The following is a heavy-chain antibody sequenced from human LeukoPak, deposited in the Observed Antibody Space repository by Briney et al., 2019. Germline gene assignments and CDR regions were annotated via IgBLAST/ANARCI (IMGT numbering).Heavy chain of an antibody. CDR1: GYTFTGYY. V-gene: IGHV1-2*02. Sequence: ASVKVSCKASGYTFTGYYMHWVRQAPGQGLEWMGWINPNSGGTNYAQKFQGRVTMTRDTSISTAYMELSRLRSDDTAVYYCAREGGYCSITSCPPSYSAWGQGTLVTVSS. CDR3: AREGGYCSITSCPPSYSA. CDR2: INPNSGGT. D-gene: IGHD2-2*01. J-gene: IGHJ4*02.